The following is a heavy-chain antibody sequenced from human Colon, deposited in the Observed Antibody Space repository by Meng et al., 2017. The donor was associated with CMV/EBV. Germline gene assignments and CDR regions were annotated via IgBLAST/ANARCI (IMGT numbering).Heavy chain of an antibody. Sequence: GGSLRLSCAGSGFTFDDYTMNWVRHAPGKGLEGISVISWDGSSKTYADSVRGRFAISRDNSKNSLFLQLSSLRVEDTALYYCAKGTAATTVPDFDSWGQGTLVTVSS. CDR1: GFTFDDYT. J-gene: IGHJ4*02. CDR3: AKGTAATTVPDFDS. CDR2: ISWDGSSK. D-gene: IGHD4-17*01. V-gene: IGHV3-43*01.